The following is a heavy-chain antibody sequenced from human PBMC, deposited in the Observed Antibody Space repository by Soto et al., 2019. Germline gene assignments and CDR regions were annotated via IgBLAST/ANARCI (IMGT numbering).Heavy chain of an antibody. V-gene: IGHV4-31*03. J-gene: IGHJ4*02. Sequence: QVQLQESGPGLVKPSQTLSLTCTVSGGSISSGGYYWSWIRQHPGKGLEWIGYIYYSGSTYYNPSLKSRVTISVDTSKNQFSLKLSSVTAADTAVYYCARGGTTVWFGEIDYWGQGTLVTVSS. D-gene: IGHD3-10*01. CDR1: GGSISSGGYY. CDR3: ARGGTTVWFGEIDY. CDR2: IYYSGST.